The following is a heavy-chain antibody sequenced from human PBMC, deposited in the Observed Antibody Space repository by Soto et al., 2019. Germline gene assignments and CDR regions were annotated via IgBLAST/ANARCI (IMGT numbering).Heavy chain of an antibody. CDR2: ISAGGGSP. Sequence: PGGSLRLSCAASGFIFNNYSISWVRQAPWKGLEWVSFISAGGGSPNYADSVKGRFTISRDNSKNMVYLQMNSLRAEDTAVYYFSGYGDFYDFVTGYYITGHYFDYWGQRTPVTVSS. V-gene: IGHV3-23*01. CDR3: SGYGDFYDFVTGYYITGHYFDY. J-gene: IGHJ4*02. CDR1: GFIFNNYS. D-gene: IGHD3-9*01.